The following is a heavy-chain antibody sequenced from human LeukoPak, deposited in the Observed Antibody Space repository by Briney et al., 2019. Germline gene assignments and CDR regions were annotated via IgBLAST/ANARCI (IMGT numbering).Heavy chain of an antibody. Sequence: PGGSLRLSCAASGSIFSNYWMVWVRQAPGKGLMWVSRIKYDGSHTDYADSVKGRFTISRDNAKNTLFLQMNSLRAEDTAVYYCATARRQGYNLVDSWGQGTLVTVSS. D-gene: IGHD5-24*01. V-gene: IGHV3-74*01. CDR1: GSIFSNYW. CDR2: IKYDGSHT. CDR3: ATARRQGYNLVDS. J-gene: IGHJ5*02.